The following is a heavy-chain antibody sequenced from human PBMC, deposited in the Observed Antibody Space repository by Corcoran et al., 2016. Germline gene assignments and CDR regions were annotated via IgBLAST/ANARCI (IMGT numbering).Heavy chain of an antibody. D-gene: IGHD4-17*01. V-gene: IGHV3-73*02. CDR2: IRSKANSYAT. Sequence: EVQLVESGGGLVQPGGSLKLSCAASGFTFSGSAMHWVRQASGKGLEWVGRIRSKANSYATAYAASGKGRFTISRDDSKNTAYLQMNSRKNEDTAVYYCTRSLTVSTGYYYYGMDVWGQGTTVTVSS. CDR1: GFTFSGSA. CDR3: TRSLTVSTGYYYYGMDV. J-gene: IGHJ6*02.